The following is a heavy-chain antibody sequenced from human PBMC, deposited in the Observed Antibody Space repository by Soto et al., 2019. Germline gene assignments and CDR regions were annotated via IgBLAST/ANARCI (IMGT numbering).Heavy chain of an antibody. CDR2: IYYSGST. J-gene: IGHJ4*02. CDR3: AREGYSYGYGD. CDR1: GGSVNSGSDY. V-gene: IGHV4-61*01. Sequence: QVQLQESGPGLVKPSETLSLTCTVSGGSVNSGSDYWSWIRQPPGKGLEWIGYIYYSGSTNYNPSLKSRVTISVDTSKNQFSLKLSSVTAADTAVYYCAREGYSYGYGDWGQGTLVTVSS. D-gene: IGHD5-18*01.